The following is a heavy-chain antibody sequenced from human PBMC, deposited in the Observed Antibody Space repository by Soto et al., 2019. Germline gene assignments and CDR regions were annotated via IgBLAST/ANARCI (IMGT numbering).Heavy chain of an antibody. D-gene: IGHD2-15*01. V-gene: IGHV3-23*01. CDR3: AKRRGAGGHFDY. J-gene: IGHJ4*02. CDR2: VSIGGST. CDR1: GFTFSSYA. Sequence: DVQLLESGGGLVQPEGSLRLSCAASGFTFSSYAMGWVRQGPGKGLEWVAVVSIGGSTHYSDYVRGRFTISRDNPKNTLCLQMNSLTAADTAVYFCAKRRGAGGHFDYWGQGALVTVSS.